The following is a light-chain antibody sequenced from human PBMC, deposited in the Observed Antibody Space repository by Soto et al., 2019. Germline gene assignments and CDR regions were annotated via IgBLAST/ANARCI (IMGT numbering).Light chain of an antibody. J-gene: IGKJ2*01. CDR2: DAS. CDR3: QQYNSWPYT. CDR1: QSVNTN. V-gene: IGKV3-15*01. Sequence: ETVMTQSPATLSASPGERAPLSCRASQSVNTNLAWYQQKPGQAPRLLIYDASTRVTGIPASFSGSGSGTEFTLTIRSLQSEDSAVYYCQQYNSWPYTFGQGTKLEI.